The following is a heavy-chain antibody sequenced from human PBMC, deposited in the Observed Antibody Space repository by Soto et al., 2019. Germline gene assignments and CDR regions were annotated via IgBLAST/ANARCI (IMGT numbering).Heavy chain of an antibody. D-gene: IGHD6-6*01. CDR2: IYPGDSDT. CDR1: GYTFTSYW. V-gene: IGHV5-51*01. CDR3: ARTPLASSDYFDY. Sequence: GESLKISCKGSGYTFTSYWIGWVRQMPGKGLEWMGIIYPGDSDTRYSPSFQGQVTISADKSIRTAYLQWSSLKASDTAMYYCARTPLASSDYFDYWGQGTLVTVSS. J-gene: IGHJ4*02.